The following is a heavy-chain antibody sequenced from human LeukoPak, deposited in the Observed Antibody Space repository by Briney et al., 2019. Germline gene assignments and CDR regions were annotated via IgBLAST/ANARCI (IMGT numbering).Heavy chain of an antibody. CDR2: ISASRDIT. J-gene: IGHJ6*03. CDR1: GFTLENYT. V-gene: IGHV3-48*01. Sequence: GGALRLSCVDSGFTLENYTIYWVRQAPRMGLEWLSYISASRDITYYADPVKGRFTISRDNAKNSMYLQMNSLRAEDTAVYYCVRGSLASGVVVYYDYCLDVWGKGTTVTVSS. CDR3: VRGSLASGVVVYYDYCLDV. D-gene: IGHD3-3*01.